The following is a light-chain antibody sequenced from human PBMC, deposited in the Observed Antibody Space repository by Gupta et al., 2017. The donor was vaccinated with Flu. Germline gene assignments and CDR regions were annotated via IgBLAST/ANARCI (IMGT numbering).Light chain of an antibody. CDR2: DNT. CDR3: PSYDSNRSGLL. Sequence: QAVLMPPPSVSGAPGPRATIVCTGSTSTIGGGNDFHWYQHFPGAAPKVLIFDNTSRPSGVPERFSASKSGTSASLAIXGXQAEDEXDYYCPSYDSNRSGLLFGGGTKVTVL. V-gene: IGLV1-40*01. J-gene: IGLJ2*01. CDR1: TSTIGGGND.